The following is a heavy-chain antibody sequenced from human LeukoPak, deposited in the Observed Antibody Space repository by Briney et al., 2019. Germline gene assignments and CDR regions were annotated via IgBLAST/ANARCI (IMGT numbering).Heavy chain of an antibody. D-gene: IGHD3-22*01. V-gene: IGHV3-23*01. J-gene: IGHJ4*02. Sequence: PGGSLRLSCAASGFTFSSYAMSWVRQAPGKGLEWVSAISGSGGSTYYADSVKGRFTISRDNSKNTLYLQMNSLRAEDTAVYYCAKVWNYYDSSGYYYDYWGQGTLVTVSS. CDR2: ISGSGGST. CDR3: AKVWNYYDSSGYYYDY. CDR1: GFTFSSYA.